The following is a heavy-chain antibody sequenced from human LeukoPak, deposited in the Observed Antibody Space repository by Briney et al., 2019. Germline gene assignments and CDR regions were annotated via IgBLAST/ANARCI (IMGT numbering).Heavy chain of an antibody. Sequence: PGGSLRLSCAASGFTFSSYAMHWVRQAPGKGLEWVAVISYDGSNKYYADSVKGRFTISRDNSKNTLYLQMNSLRAEDTAVYYCAKDPRAYGSGSYYSPYYDWGQGTLVTVSS. D-gene: IGHD3-10*01. J-gene: IGHJ4*02. CDR3: AKDPRAYGSGSYYSPYYD. V-gene: IGHV3-30-3*01. CDR2: ISYDGSNK. CDR1: GFTFSSYA.